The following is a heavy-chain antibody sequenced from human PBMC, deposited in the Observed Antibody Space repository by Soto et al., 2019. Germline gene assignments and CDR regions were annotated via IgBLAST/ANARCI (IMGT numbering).Heavy chain of an antibody. CDR2: VNHIGIT. V-gene: IGHV4-34*01. J-gene: IGHJ1*01. CDR1: GGSFSGYY. D-gene: IGHD4-17*01. CDR3: ARKGALLIGDQGVYFQH. Sequence: QVQLQQWGAGLLKPSETLSLTCAVYGGSFSGYYLSWIRQTPGKGLEWIGEVNHIGITNYSPSLKSRVTISADISRNQFSLKLSSVTVADTAIYYCARKGALLIGDQGVYFQHWGQGTPVTVSS.